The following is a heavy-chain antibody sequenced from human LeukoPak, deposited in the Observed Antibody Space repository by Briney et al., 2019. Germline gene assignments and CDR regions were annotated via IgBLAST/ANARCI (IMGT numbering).Heavy chain of an antibody. V-gene: IGHV3-30-3*01. Sequence: PGGSLRLSCEASGFTFGNYAIHWVRQVPGEGLEWVAIITHNGGTQYYADSVKGRFTISRDNSQRTVFLQMNSLRPEDTAVYYCARDAQSGAFSDFDYWGQGTLVTVSS. J-gene: IGHJ4*02. CDR3: ARDAQSGAFSDFDY. CDR1: GFTFGNYA. CDR2: ITHNGGTQ. D-gene: IGHD1-26*01.